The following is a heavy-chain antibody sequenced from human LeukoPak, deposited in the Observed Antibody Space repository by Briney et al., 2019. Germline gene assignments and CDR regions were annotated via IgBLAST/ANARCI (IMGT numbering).Heavy chain of an antibody. J-gene: IGHJ4*02. Sequence: ASVKVSCKASGYTFTSYDINWVRQATGQGLEWMGWMNPNSGNTGYAQKFQGRVTITRNTSISTAYMELSSLRSEDTAVYYCARVSGSGYGFWSGYPFLLYWGQGTLVTVSS. V-gene: IGHV1-8*03. CDR3: ARVSGSGYGFWSGYPFLLY. CDR2: MNPNSGNT. D-gene: IGHD3-3*01. CDR1: GYTFTSYD.